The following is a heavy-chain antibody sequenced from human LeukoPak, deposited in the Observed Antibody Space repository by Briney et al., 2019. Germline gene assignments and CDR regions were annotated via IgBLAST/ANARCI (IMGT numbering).Heavy chain of an antibody. CDR3: AKSHSEYYGSGSFNY. CDR1: GFTFDDYA. D-gene: IGHD3-10*01. J-gene: IGHJ4*02. CDR2: ISWNSGSI. V-gene: IGHV3-9*03. Sequence: GGSLRLSCAASGFTFDDYAMHWVRQAPGKGLEWVSGISWNSGSIGYADSVKGRFTISRDNAKNSLYLQMNSLRAEDMALYYCAKSHSEYYGSGSFNYWGQGTLVTVSS.